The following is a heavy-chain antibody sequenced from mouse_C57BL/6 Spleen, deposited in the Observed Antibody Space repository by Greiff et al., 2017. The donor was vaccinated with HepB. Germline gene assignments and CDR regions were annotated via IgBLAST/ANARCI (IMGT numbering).Heavy chain of an antibody. CDR3: ARQIFITTPRGNWYFDV. D-gene: IGHD1-2*01. Sequence: VQLQQSGAELVKPGASVKMSCKASGYTFTSYWITWVKQRPGQGLEWIGDIYPGSGSTNYNEKFKSKATLTVDTSSSTAYMQLSSLTSEDSAVYYCARQIFITTPRGNWYFDVWGTGTTVTVSS. J-gene: IGHJ1*03. CDR2: IYPGSGST. V-gene: IGHV1-55*01. CDR1: GYTFTSYW.